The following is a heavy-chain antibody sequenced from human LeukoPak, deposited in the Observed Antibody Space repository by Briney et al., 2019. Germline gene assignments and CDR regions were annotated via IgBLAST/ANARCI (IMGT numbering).Heavy chain of an antibody. D-gene: IGHD3-16*02. CDR3: ARALSAYYDKFWGSYRYGPLDY. CDR2: INQNGSER. V-gene: IGHV3-7*01. CDR1: GFTFSNFW. J-gene: IGHJ4*02. Sequence: PGGSLRLSCAASGFTFSNFWMTWVRQTPGKGLEWVANINQNGSERYYVDSVKGRFTISRDNAKSSLTLQMNSLRAEDTAVYYCARALSAYYDKFWGSYRYGPLDYWGQGTLVPVSS.